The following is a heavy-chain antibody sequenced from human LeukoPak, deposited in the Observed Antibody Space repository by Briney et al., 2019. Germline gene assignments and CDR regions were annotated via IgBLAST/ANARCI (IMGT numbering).Heavy chain of an antibody. Sequence: WASVKVSCKASGGTFSSYAISWVRQAPGQGLEWMGGIIPIFGTANYAQKFQGRVTITADESTSTAYMELSSLRSEDTAVYYCARGNYGDYGDDYWGQGTLVTVSS. D-gene: IGHD4-17*01. CDR3: ARGNYGDYGDDY. J-gene: IGHJ4*02. CDR1: GGTFSSYA. V-gene: IGHV1-69*13. CDR2: IIPIFGTA.